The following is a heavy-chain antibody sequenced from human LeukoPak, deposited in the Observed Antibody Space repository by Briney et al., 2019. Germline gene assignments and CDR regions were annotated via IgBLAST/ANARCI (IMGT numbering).Heavy chain of an antibody. D-gene: IGHD6-13*01. Sequence: ASVKVSCKASGGTFSSFAISWVRQAPGQWLEWMGGIIPIFGTANYAQKFQGRVTITADESTSTAYMELSSLRSEDTAVYYCARAVGYSSSWYFGYYFDYWGQGTLVTVSS. CDR3: ARAVGYSSSWYFGYYFDY. CDR2: IIPIFGTA. CDR1: GGTFSSFA. V-gene: IGHV1-69*01. J-gene: IGHJ4*02.